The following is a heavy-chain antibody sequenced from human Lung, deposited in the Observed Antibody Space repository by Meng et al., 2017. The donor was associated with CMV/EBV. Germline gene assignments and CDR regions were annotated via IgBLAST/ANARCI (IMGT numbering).Heavy chain of an antibody. CDR1: GGTXSSYA. CDR2: IIPIFGTA. Sequence: SSXXVSXKASGGTXSSYAISWVRQAPGQGLEWMGGIIPIFGTANYAQKFQGRVTITTDESTSTAYMELSSLRSEDTAVYYCARDGPQTPGGRVVPAAIHPELYGMDVXGQGXAVTVSS. J-gene: IGHJ6*02. V-gene: IGHV1-69*05. CDR3: ARDGPQTPGGRVVPAAIHPELYGMDV. D-gene: IGHD2-2*02.